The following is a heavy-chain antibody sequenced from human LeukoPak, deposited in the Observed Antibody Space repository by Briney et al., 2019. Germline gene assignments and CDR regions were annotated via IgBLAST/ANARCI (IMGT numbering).Heavy chain of an antibody. CDR1: GYTFTGYY. Sequence: ASVKVSCKASGYTFTGYYMNWVRQAPGQGLEWMGWINPNSGGTNYAQKFQGRVTMTRDTSISTAYMELSRLRSDDTAVYYCARDDSGSYYFDYWGQGTLVTVSS. D-gene: IGHD1-26*01. CDR3: ARDDSGSYYFDY. CDR2: INPNSGGT. V-gene: IGHV1-2*02. J-gene: IGHJ4*02.